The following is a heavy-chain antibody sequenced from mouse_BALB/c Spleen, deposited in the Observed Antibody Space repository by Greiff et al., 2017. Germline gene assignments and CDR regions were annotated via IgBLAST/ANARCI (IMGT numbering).Heavy chain of an antibody. CDR1: GFTFSSFG. D-gene: IGHD4-1*01. V-gene: IGHV5-17*02. Sequence: EVHLVESGGGLVQPGGSRKLSCAASGFTFSSFGMHWVRQAPEKGLEWVAYISSGSSTIYYADTVKGRFTISRDNPKNTLFLQMTSLRSEDTAMYYCARWEYYFDYWGQGTTLTVSS. J-gene: IGHJ2*01. CDR3: ARWEYYFDY. CDR2: ISSGSSTI.